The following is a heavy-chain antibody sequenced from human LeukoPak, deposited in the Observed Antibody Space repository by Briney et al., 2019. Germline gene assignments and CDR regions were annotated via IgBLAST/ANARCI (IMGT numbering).Heavy chain of an antibody. CDR3: AKDRGFGELLHY. D-gene: IGHD3-10*01. J-gene: IGHJ4*02. V-gene: IGHV3-30*18. Sequence: GRSLRLSCAASGFTFSSYGMHWVRQAPGKGLEWVAVVSYDGSNKYYAESVKGRFTISRDNSKNTLYLQMNSLRGEDTAVYNCAKDRGFGELLHYWGQGTLVTVSS. CDR2: VSYDGSNK. CDR1: GFTFSSYG.